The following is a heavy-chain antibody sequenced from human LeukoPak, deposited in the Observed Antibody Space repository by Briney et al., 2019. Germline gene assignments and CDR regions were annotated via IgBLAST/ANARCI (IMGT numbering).Heavy chain of an antibody. Sequence: SETLSLTCTASGGTISSYYWSWIRQPAGKGLEWIGRIYTSGSINYDPSLKRRVTMSVDTSKNQLSLELTPLTAADTAVYYCARDRPALGGSWYRFDPWGQGTLVTVSS. CDR3: ARDRPALGGSWYRFDP. CDR1: GGTISSYY. J-gene: IGHJ5*02. V-gene: IGHV4-4*07. CDR2: IYTSGSI. D-gene: IGHD6-13*01.